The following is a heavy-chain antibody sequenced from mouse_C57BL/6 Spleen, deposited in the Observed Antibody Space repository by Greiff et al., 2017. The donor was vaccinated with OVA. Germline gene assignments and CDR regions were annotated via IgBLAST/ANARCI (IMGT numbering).Heavy chain of an antibody. CDR2: INPGSGGT. D-gene: IGHD1-1*01. CDR3: ARGGDYYGSSYWFAY. J-gene: IGHJ3*01. Sequence: VKLMESGAELVRPGTSVKVSCKASGYAFTNYLIEWVKQRPGQGLEWIGVINPGSGGTNYNEKFKGKATLTADKSSSTAYMQLSSLTSEDSAVYFCARGGDYYGSSYWFAYWGQGTLVTVSA. V-gene: IGHV1-54*01. CDR1: GYAFTNYL.